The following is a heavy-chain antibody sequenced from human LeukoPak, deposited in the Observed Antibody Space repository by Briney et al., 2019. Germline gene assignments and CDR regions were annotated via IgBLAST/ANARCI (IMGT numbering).Heavy chain of an antibody. CDR3: ARGTAPDTH. J-gene: IGHJ4*02. CDR2: IYYSGST. Sequence: PSETLSPTCTVSGGSISNYFWNWVRQPPGKGLEWIGYIYYSGSTNYNPSLKSRVTISVDTSKNQFSLKLRSVTAADTAVYYCARGTAPDTHWGQGALVTVSS. CDR1: GGSISNYF. D-gene: IGHD1-1*01. V-gene: IGHV4-59*08.